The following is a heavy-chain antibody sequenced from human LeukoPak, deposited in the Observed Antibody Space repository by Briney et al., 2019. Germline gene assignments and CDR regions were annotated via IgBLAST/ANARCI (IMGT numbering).Heavy chain of an antibody. J-gene: IGHJ4*02. CDR3: VRGGPNPSGWLLDN. D-gene: IGHD6-19*01. CDR1: GYSFTHYA. V-gene: IGHV1-3*01. Sequence: GAIVEVSCKASGYSFTHYALHWVRQAPGQRLEWMGCIDGDNGKTQYSQKFHGRVTITRDTSANTAYIEVSSLRSEDTAVYFCVRGGPNPSGWLLDNWGQGTLVTVSS. CDR2: IDGDNGKT.